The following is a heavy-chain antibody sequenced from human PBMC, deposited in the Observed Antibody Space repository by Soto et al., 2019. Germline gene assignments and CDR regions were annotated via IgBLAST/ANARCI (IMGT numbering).Heavy chain of an antibody. CDR2: TYYRSKWYN. D-gene: IGHD3-22*01. CDR3: ARALGHYYDSSGYLGNWFDP. CDR1: GDSVSSNSAA. Sequence: SQTLSLTCAISGDSVSSNSAAWNWIRQSPSRGLEWLGRTYYRSKWYNDYAVSVKSRITINPDTSKNQFFLQLNSVTPEDTAVYYCARALGHYYDSSGYLGNWFDPWGQGTLVTVSS. J-gene: IGHJ5*02. V-gene: IGHV6-1*01.